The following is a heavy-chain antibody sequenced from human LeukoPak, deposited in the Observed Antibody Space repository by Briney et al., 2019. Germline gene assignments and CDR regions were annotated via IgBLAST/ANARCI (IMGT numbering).Heavy chain of an antibody. Sequence: ASVKVSCKASGGTFSSYTISWVRQAPGQGLEWMGRIIPILGTANYAQKFQGRVTITADKSTSTAYMELSSLRSEDTAVYYCARDRSSFSFDYWGQGTLVTASS. D-gene: IGHD6-6*01. V-gene: IGHV1-69*08. J-gene: IGHJ4*02. CDR1: GGTFSSYT. CDR2: IIPILGTA. CDR3: ARDRSSFSFDY.